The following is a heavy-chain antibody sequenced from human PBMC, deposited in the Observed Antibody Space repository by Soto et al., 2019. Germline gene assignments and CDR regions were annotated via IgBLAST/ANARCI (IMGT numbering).Heavy chain of an antibody. Sequence: PVESRKISCKGSGYSFTSYWIGWVRQIPWKGLEWMGIVYPGDSDTRYSPSFQGQVTISADKSISTAYLQWSSLKASDTAMYYCAREQQLVRNYYYGTEVWGQGTTVTVSS. J-gene: IGHJ6*02. CDR2: VYPGDSDT. CDR1: GYSFTSYW. D-gene: IGHD6-13*01. CDR3: AREQQLVRNYYYGTEV. V-gene: IGHV5-51*01.